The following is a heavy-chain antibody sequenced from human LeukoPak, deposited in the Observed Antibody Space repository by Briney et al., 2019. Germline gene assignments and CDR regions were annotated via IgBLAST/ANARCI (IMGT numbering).Heavy chain of an antibody. Sequence: GGSLRLSCAASGFTFSNHGMHWARQAPGKGLEWVAVIWYDGSYKYYADSVKGRFTISRDNSKNTLYLQMSSLRAEDTAVYYCAKDLGIWFGESHFDSWGQGTLVTVSS. J-gene: IGHJ4*02. D-gene: IGHD3-10*01. CDR2: IWYDGSYK. CDR3: AKDLGIWFGESHFDS. CDR1: GFTFSNHG. V-gene: IGHV3-33*06.